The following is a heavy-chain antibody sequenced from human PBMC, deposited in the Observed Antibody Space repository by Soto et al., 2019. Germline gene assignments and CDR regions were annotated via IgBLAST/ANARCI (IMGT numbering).Heavy chain of an antibody. J-gene: IGHJ4*02. D-gene: IGHD2-15*01. CDR2: ISGSGGST. CDR1: GFTFSSYA. V-gene: IGHV3-23*01. Sequence: GGSLRLSCAASGFTFSSYAMSWVRQAPGKGLEWVSAISGSGGSTYYADSVKGRFTISRDNSKNTLYLQMNSLRAEDTAVYYCAKYLPSTLDIVVVVAATANWGQGTLVTVSS. CDR3: AKYLPSTLDIVVVVAATAN.